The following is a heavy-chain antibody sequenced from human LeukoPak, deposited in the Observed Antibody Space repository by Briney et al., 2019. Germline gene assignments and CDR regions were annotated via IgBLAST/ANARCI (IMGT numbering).Heavy chain of an antibody. CDR1: GGSISSYY. D-gene: IGHD3-22*01. J-gene: IGHJ4*02. Sequence: SETLSLTCTVSGGSISSYYWSWIRQPPGKGLGWIGYIYYSGSTNHNPSLKSRVTISVDTSKNQFSLKLSSVTAADTAVYYCARVSGYYPKFFDYWGQGTLVTVSS. CDR2: IYYSGST. CDR3: ARVSGYYPKFFDY. V-gene: IGHV4-59*01.